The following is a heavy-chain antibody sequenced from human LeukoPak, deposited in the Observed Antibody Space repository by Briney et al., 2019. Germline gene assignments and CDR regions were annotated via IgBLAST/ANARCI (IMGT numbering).Heavy chain of an antibody. D-gene: IGHD2-2*01. V-gene: IGHV3-7*01. CDR3: ARVPRTSFHEHWFDP. CDR2: IKQDGSEK. J-gene: IGHJ5*02. CDR1: GFTFSSYW. Sequence: GGSLRLSCAASGFTFSSYWMSWVRQAPGKGLEWVANIKQDGSEKYYVDSVKGRFTISRDNAKNSLYLQMNSLRAEDTAVYYCARVPRTSFHEHWFDPWGQGTLVTVSS.